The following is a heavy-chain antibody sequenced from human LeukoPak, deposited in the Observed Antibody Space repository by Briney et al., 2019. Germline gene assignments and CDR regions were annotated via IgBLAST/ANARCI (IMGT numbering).Heavy chain of an antibody. J-gene: IGHJ4*02. CDR1: GFSFSSYA. V-gene: IGHV3-23*01. CDR3: AKASAMIVVVSKHFDY. Sequence: GGSLRLSCAASGFSFSSYAMNWVRQAPGKGLEWVSAISGSGGSTYYADSVKGRFTISRDNSKNTLYLQMNSLRAEDTAVYYCAKASAMIVVVSKHFDYWGQGTLVTVSS. D-gene: IGHD3-22*01. CDR2: ISGSGGST.